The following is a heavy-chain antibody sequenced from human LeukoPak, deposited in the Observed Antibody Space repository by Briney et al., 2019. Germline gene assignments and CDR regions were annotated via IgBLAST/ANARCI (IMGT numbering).Heavy chain of an antibody. D-gene: IGHD6-6*01. CDR2: INDDGRIT. V-gene: IGHV3-74*01. J-gene: IGHJ4*02. Sequence: GGSLRLSCVASGFTFSSYWMHWVRQAPGKGLVRVSRINDDGRITSYADSVKGRFTISRDNAKNTLYLQMNSLRVDDTAIYYCARESQQLAYFDYWGQGTLVTVSS. CDR1: GFTFSSYW. CDR3: ARESQQLAYFDY.